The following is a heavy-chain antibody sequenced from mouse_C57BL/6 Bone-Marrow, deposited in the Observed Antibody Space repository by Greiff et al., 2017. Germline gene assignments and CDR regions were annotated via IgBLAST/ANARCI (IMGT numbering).Heavy chain of an antibody. CDR1: GYTFTDYY. V-gene: IGHV1-26*01. CDR2: INPNNGGT. J-gene: IGHJ2*01. Sequence: VQLQQSGPELVKPGASVKISCKASGYTFTDYYMNWVKQSHGKSLEWIGDINPNNGGTSYNQKFKGKATLTVDKSSSTAYMELRSLTSEDSAVYYWARSITTVVAKCDYWGQGTTLTVSS. D-gene: IGHD1-1*01. CDR3: ARSITTVVAKCDY.